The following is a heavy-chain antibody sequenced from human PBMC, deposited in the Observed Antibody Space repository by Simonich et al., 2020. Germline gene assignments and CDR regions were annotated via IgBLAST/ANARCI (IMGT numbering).Heavy chain of an antibody. CDR3: ARHAGFAFDI. D-gene: IGHD6-13*01. V-gene: IGHV4-39*01. CDR2: IYYSGST. Sequence: QLQLQESGPGLVTPSETLSRTGTVSGGSISSSIYSWGWFRQPPGKGLGWIGSIYYSGSTYSNPSLKSRVTISVDTSKNQFSLKLSSVTAADTAVYYCARHAGFAFDIWGQGTMVTVSS. CDR1: GGSISSSIYS. J-gene: IGHJ3*02.